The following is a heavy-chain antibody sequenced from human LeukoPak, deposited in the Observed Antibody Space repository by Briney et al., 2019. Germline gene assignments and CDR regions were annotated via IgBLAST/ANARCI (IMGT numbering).Heavy chain of an antibody. V-gene: IGHV1-46*01. J-gene: IGHJ3*02. CDR2: INPSGGST. D-gene: IGHD2-21*02. CDR3: ARGAYCGGDCQRVAQAFDI. Sequence: ASVKASCKASGYTFTSYYMHWVRQAPGQGLEWMGLINPSGGSTSYAQKLQGRVTMTTDTSTGAAYMELRSLRSEDTAVYYCARGAYCGGDCQRVAQAFDIWGQGTMVTVSS. CDR1: GYTFTSYY.